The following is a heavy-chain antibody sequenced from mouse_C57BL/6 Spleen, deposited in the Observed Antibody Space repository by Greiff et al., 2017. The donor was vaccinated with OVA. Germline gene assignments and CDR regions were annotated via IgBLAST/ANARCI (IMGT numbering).Heavy chain of an antibody. D-gene: IGHD1-1*01. V-gene: IGHV1-39*01. J-gene: IGHJ2*01. Sequence: VQLQQSGPELVKPGASVKISCKASGYSFTDYNMNCVKQSNGKSHEWIGVITPNYGTTSYNQKFKGKATLTVDQSSSSAYMQLNSLTSEDAAVYYGEREGYYGSSYNFDDWGKGTTLTVSS. CDR2: ITPNYGTT. CDR3: EREGYYGSSYNFDD. CDR1: GYSFTDYN.